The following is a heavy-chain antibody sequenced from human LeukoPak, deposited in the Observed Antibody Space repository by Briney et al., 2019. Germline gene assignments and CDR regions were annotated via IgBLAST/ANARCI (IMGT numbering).Heavy chain of an antibody. CDR3: AKDSGWQLLRAEYFQH. Sequence: GGSLRLSCAASGFTFDNYVIHWVRQAPGKGLEWVSLISADGRSTYYADSVKGRFTISRDNSKNSLYLQMRSLRTEDTALYYCAKDSGWQLLRAEYFQHWGQGTLVTVSS. CDR1: GFTFDNYV. V-gene: IGHV3-43*02. D-gene: IGHD2-15*01. J-gene: IGHJ1*01. CDR2: ISADGRST.